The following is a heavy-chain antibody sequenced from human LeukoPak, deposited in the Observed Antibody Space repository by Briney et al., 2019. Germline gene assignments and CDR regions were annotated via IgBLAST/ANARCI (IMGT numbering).Heavy chain of an antibody. CDR2: IYPGGSDT. J-gene: IGHJ4*02. Sequence: GESLKISCKGSGYSFTSYWIGWVRQMPGKGLEWTGIIYPGGSDTRYSPSFQGQVTISADKSISTAYLRWSSLKASDTAMYYCARRYYDSSGRVFDYWGQGTLVTVSS. V-gene: IGHV5-51*01. D-gene: IGHD3-22*01. CDR3: ARRYYDSSGRVFDY. CDR1: GYSFTSYW.